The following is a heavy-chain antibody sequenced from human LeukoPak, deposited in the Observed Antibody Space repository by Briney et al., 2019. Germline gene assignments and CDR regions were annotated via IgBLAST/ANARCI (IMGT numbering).Heavy chain of an antibody. CDR2: IYHSGST. J-gene: IGHJ6*02. D-gene: IGHD1-1*01. V-gene: IGHV4-61*08. CDR1: RVAIGSGGYY. CDR3: ARATYDTHYGMDV. Sequence: SQNLSLKCTVPRVAIGSGGYYWGWIRQPPGKGLEWIGYIYHSGSTNYNPSLESRVTISVDTSKNQFSLKLSSVTAADTAVYYCARATYDTHYGMDVWGQGTTVTVSS.